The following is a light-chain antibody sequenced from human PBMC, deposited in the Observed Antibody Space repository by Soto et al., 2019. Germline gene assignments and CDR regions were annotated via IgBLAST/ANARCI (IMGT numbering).Light chain of an antibody. J-gene: IGKJ5*01. CDR3: QQYDNSPIT. CDR1: QSVSSY. CDR2: EAS. V-gene: IGKV3-20*01. Sequence: EVVLTQSPATLSLSPGERATLSCRASQSVSSYLAWYQQKPGQAPRLLMYEASTRATGIPARFSGTGSETDFTLTISRLEPEDFAVYYCQQYDNSPITFGQGTRLEI.